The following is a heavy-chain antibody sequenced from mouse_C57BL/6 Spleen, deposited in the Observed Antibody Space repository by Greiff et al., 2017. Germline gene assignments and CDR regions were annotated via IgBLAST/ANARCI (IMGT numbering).Heavy chain of an antibody. Sequence: EVMLVESGGGLVKPGGSLKLSCAASGFTFSDYGMHWVRQAPEKGLEWVAYISSGSSTIYYADTVKGRFTISRDNAKNTLFLQMTSLRSEDTAMYYCARGVCRTVFAYWGQGTLVTVSA. V-gene: IGHV5-17*01. CDR1: GFTFSDYG. J-gene: IGHJ3*01. CDR2: ISSGSSTI. CDR3: ARGVCRTVFAY.